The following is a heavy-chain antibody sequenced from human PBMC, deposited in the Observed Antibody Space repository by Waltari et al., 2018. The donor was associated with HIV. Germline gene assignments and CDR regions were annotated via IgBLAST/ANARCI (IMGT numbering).Heavy chain of an antibody. Sequence: EGQLVESGGDLVQPGGSLRLSCAASGFTFSSYSMNWVRQAPGKGLDWISYISSSTNIIYYADSVKGRFTISRDNVNKSLYLQMNSLRAEDTAVYYCARDGAVAGFYHYYAMDVWGQGTTVTVSS. V-gene: IGHV3-48*01. CDR2: ISSSTNII. CDR1: GFTFSSYS. D-gene: IGHD6-19*01. J-gene: IGHJ6*02. CDR3: ARDGAVAGFYHYYAMDV.